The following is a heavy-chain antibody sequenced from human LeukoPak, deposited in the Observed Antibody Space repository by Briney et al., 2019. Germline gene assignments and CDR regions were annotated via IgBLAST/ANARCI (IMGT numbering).Heavy chain of an antibody. J-gene: IGHJ4*02. D-gene: IGHD3-3*01. CDR1: GFTFSSYA. V-gene: IGHV3-30-3*01. Sequence: GGSLRLSCAASGFTFSSYAMHWARQAPGKGLEWVAVISYDGSNKYYADSVKGRFTISRGNSKNTLYLQMNSLRAEDTAVYYCAREIFTIFGVVGGGERYYFDYWGQGTLVTVSS. CDR3: AREIFTIFGVVGGGERYYFDY. CDR2: ISYDGSNK.